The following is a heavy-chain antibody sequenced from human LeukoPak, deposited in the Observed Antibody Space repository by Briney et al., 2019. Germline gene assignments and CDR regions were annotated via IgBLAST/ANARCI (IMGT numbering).Heavy chain of an antibody. CDR3: AKTRNSFYYYVMDV. J-gene: IGHJ6*04. CDR2: ISGDGGST. D-gene: IGHD1-14*01. Sequence: GGSLRLSCAASGFTFDDYAMHWVRQAPGKGLEWVSLISGDGGSTYYADSVKGRFTISRDNSKNSLYLQINSLKTEDTALYYCAKTRNSFYYYVMDVWGKGTTVTVSS. CDR1: GFTFDDYA. V-gene: IGHV3-43*02.